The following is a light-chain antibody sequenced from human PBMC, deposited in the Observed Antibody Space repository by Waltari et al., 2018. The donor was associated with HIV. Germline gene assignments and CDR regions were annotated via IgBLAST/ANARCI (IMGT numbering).Light chain of an antibody. CDR3: QQYNSYSPAT. V-gene: IGKV1-5*03. J-gene: IGKJ1*01. CDR1: QSISSW. Sequence: DIQMTQSPSTLSASVGDRVTITCRASQSISSWLAWYQQKPGKAPKLLIYKASSLESGVPSRFSGSGSGTEFTLTISSLQPDDFAIYYCQQYNSYSPATFGQGTKVEIK. CDR2: KAS.